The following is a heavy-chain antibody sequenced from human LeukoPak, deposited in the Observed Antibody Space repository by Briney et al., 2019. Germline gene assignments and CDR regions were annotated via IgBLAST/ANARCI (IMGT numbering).Heavy chain of an antibody. D-gene: IGHD3-22*01. CDR2: ISAYNGNT. Sequence: GASVKLSCKASGYTFTSYGISWVRQAPGQGLEWMGWISAYNGNTNYAQKLQGRVTMTTDTSTSTAYMELRSLRSDDTGVYYCAREVRDSSGYYSQGSDAFDIWGQGTMVTVSS. J-gene: IGHJ3*02. CDR1: GYTFTSYG. CDR3: AREVRDSSGYYSQGSDAFDI. V-gene: IGHV1-18*01.